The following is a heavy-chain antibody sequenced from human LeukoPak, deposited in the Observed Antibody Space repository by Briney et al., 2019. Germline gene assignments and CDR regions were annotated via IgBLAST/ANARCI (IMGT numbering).Heavy chain of an antibody. J-gene: IGHJ3*01. V-gene: IGHV7-4-1*02. Sequence: ASVKVSCKASGYTFTSYAMNWVRQAPGQGLEWMGWINTNTGNPTYAQGFTGRFVFSLDTSVSTAYLQISSLKAEDTAVYYCARDFELGGYDLIPVSGLWGQGTMVTVSS. CDR1: GYTFTSYA. CDR2: INTNTGNP. CDR3: ARDFELGGYDLIPVSGL. D-gene: IGHD5-12*01.